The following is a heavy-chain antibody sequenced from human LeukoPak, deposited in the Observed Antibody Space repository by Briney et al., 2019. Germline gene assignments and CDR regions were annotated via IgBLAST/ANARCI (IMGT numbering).Heavy chain of an antibody. J-gene: IGHJ4*02. CDR2: INHSGST. V-gene: IGHV4-34*01. CDR1: GGSFSGYY. Sequence: SETLSLTCAVYGGSFSGYYWSWIRQPPGKGLEWIGGINHSGSTNYNPSLKSRVTISVDTSKNQFSLKLSSVTAADTAVYYCARSRPRYSSSWYNFDYWGQGTLVTVSS. D-gene: IGHD6-13*01. CDR3: ARSRPRYSSSWYNFDY.